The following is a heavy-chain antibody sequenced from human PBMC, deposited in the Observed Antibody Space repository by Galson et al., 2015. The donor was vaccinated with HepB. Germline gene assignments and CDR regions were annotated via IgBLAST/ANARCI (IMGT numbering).Heavy chain of an antibody. CDR2: ISKNSNNI. Sequence: SLRLSCAASGFTFSGYSMTWVRQAPGKGLEWVSSISKNSNNIYYGDPVKGRFTISRDNAKNSLYLQMNSLRAEDTAVYYCAREANYSSSWDWGQGTLVTVSS. CDR1: GFTFSGYS. J-gene: IGHJ4*02. D-gene: IGHD6-6*01. V-gene: IGHV3-21*01. CDR3: AREANYSSSWD.